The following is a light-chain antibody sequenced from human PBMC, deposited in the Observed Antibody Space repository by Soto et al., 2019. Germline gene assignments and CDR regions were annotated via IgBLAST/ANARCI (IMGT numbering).Light chain of an antibody. Sequence: EMYITQSPPNLSKKVGDRVTITCRASQSISSWLAWYQQKPGTAPNLLIYKASTLQSGVPSRFSGSGSGTEFTLTISSLQPDDSATYYCQQYNDNWTFGQGTKVDIK. CDR3: QQYNDNWT. J-gene: IGKJ1*01. CDR2: KAS. V-gene: IGKV1-5*03. CDR1: QSISSW.